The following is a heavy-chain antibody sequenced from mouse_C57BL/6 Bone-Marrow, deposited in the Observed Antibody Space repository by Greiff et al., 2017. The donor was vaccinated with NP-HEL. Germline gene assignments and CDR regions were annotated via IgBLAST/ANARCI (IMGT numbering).Heavy chain of an antibody. CDR2: ISSGGSYT. Sequence: DVQLVESGGDLVKPGGSLKLSCAASGFTFSSYGMSWVRQTPDKRLEWVATISSGGSYTYYPDSVKGRFTISRDNAKNTLYLQMSSLKSEDTAMYYCARQGIYYDYDFDYWGQGTTLTVSS. D-gene: IGHD2-4*01. V-gene: IGHV5-6*01. CDR3: ARQGIYYDYDFDY. J-gene: IGHJ2*01. CDR1: GFTFSSYG.